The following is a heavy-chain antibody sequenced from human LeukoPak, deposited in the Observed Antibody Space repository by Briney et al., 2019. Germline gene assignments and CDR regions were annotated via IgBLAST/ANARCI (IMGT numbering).Heavy chain of an antibody. Sequence: GGSLRLSCAAAGFTLSTYDMHWVRQVTGTDLEWVSVIGTAGDTYYAGSVQGRFTISRENVKNSLYLQMNSLRAGDTAVYYCARGTGTYFDYWAREPWSSSPQ. CDR3: ARGTGTYFDY. CDR1: GFTLSTYD. J-gene: IGHJ4*02. D-gene: IGHD3/OR15-3a*01. V-gene: IGHV3-13*01. CDR2: IGTAGDT.